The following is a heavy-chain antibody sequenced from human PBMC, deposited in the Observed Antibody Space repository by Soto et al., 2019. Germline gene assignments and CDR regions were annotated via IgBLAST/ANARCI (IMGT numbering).Heavy chain of an antibody. Sequence: EVQLLESGGGLVQPGGSLRLSCAASGFTFSSYAMSWVRQTPGKGLEWVSGVLGSGGSTFYADSVKGRFTISRDNSKSALYVQMNSLRAEDTAIYYCARKGPPRDAFDIWGQGTMVTVGS. CDR3: ARKGPPRDAFDI. J-gene: IGHJ3*02. V-gene: IGHV3-23*01. CDR2: VLGSGGST. CDR1: GFTFSSYA.